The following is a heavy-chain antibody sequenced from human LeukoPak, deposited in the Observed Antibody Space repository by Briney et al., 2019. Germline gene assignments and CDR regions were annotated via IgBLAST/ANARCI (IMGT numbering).Heavy chain of an antibody. V-gene: IGHV3-49*04. Sequence: QPGRSLRLSCTASGFTVGDYAMSWVRQAPGKGLEWVGFIRSKAYGGTTEYAASVKGRFTISRDDSKSIAYLQMNSLKTEDTAVYYCWVCSYDSSGYCDYWGQGTLVTVSS. J-gene: IGHJ4*02. CDR3: WVCSYDSSGYCDY. D-gene: IGHD3-22*01. CDR2: IRSKAYGGTT. CDR1: GFTVGDYA.